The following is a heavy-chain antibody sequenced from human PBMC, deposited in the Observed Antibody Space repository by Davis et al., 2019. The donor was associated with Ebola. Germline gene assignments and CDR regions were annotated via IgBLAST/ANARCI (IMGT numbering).Heavy chain of an antibody. Sequence: GESLKIPCAASGFTFSSYSMNWVRQAPGKGLEWVSSISSSSSYLYYADSVKGRFTISRDNAKNSLYLQMNSLRAEDTAVYYCARDSYYYDSSGYSYYFDYWGQGTLVTVSS. CDR2: ISSSSSYL. CDR1: GFTFSSYS. J-gene: IGHJ4*02. CDR3: ARDSYYYDSSGYSYYFDY. V-gene: IGHV3-21*01. D-gene: IGHD3-22*01.